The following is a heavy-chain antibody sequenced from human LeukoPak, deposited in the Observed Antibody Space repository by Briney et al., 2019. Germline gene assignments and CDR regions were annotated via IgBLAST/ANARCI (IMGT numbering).Heavy chain of an antibody. CDR2: IGSDNKP. J-gene: IGHJ6*02. CDR1: GFAFSANA. CDR3: ARGLHYYVSMDV. D-gene: IGHD3-10*02. V-gene: IGHV3-23*05. Sequence: PGGSLRLTCAASGFAFSANAMTWVRQAPGKGLEWVSSIGSDNKPHYSESVKGRFAISRDNSKSMLFLQLNSLRADVTALECAARGLHYYVSMDVWGQGTTVTVSS.